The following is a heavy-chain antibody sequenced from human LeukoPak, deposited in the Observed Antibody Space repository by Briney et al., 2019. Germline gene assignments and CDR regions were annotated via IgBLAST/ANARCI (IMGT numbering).Heavy chain of an antibody. CDR1: GGSISSYY. CDR2: IYYSGST. J-gene: IGHJ4*02. V-gene: IGHV4-59*08. Sequence: SETLSLTCTVSGGSISSYYWSWIRQPPGKGLEWIGYIYYSGSTNYNPSLKSRVTISVDTSKNQFSLKLSSVNAADTAVYYCARHGGEDYYDSSGYYFDYWGQGSLVTVSS. D-gene: IGHD3-22*01. CDR3: ARHGGEDYYDSSGYYFDY.